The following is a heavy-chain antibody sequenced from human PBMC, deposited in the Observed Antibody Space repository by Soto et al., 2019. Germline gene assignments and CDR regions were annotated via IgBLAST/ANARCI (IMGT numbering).Heavy chain of an antibody. J-gene: IGHJ4*02. D-gene: IGHD1-26*01. CDR3: XXXXXXXXXYXY. CDR2: IVVGSGNT. V-gene: IGHV1-58*01. CDR1: GXTFTSSA. Sequence: QMQLVXSGPXXKKXXTSVXVSCKXSGXTFTSSAVQXXXXXXXXXLEWIGWIVVGSGNTNYAQKFQERVTITRDMSTSTAYMXLSSLXXEDTXXYXXXXXXXXXXXYXYWGQGTLVTVSS.